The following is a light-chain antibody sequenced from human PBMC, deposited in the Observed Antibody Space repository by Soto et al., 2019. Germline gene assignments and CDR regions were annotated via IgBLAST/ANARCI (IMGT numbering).Light chain of an antibody. CDR3: QQYGNSPWT. Sequence: EIVLTQSPGTLSLSPGEGATLSCRDSQSVSSRYLAWYQQKPGQPPRLLIYGASSRATGIPDRFSGSGSGTDFTLTISGLEPEDFAVYFCQQYGNSPWTFGQGTKVDIK. CDR1: QSVSSRY. V-gene: IGKV3-20*01. CDR2: GAS. J-gene: IGKJ1*01.